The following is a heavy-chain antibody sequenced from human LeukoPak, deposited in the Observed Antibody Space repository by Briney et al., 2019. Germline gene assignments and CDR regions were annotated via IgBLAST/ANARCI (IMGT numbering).Heavy chain of an antibody. CDR3: ARRPPPGWSSGWFWFDP. CDR1: GGSFSGYY. J-gene: IGHJ5*02. D-gene: IGHD6-19*01. Sequence: SETLSLTCAVYGGSFSGYYWSWIRQPPGKGLEWIGEINHSGSTNYNPSLKSRVTISVDTSKNQFSLKLSSVTAADTAVYYCARRPPPGWSSGWFWFDPWGQGTLVTVSS. CDR2: INHSGST. V-gene: IGHV4-34*01.